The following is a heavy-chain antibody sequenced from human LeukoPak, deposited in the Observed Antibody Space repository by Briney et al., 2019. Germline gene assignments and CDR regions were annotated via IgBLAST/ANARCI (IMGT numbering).Heavy chain of an antibody. CDR3: ARLPVTPNSYYMDV. V-gene: IGHV5-51*01. CDR1: GFSFTSYW. CDR2: IHPGDADA. J-gene: IGHJ6*03. Sequence: GEGLKISCKGAGFSFTSYWIGWVRQMAGKGLEWMGIIHPGDADARYSPTFQGQGTISADKSVSTAYLHGSSLKAPDTAMYYCARLPVTPNSYYMDVRGKGTTVTVPS. D-gene: IGHD4-11*01.